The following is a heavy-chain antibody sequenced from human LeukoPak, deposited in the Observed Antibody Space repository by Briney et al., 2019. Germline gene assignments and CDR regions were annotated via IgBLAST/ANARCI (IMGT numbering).Heavy chain of an antibody. CDR2: FYGGLTP. D-gene: IGHD6-19*01. CDR1: GVTVSGTY. Sequence: GGSLRLSCAGSGVTVSGTYVSWGRQPPGEGLEWVSVFYGGLTPYYADPVQGRFTISSDNSKTSLYLQMTRLTAEDTAVYYCTRAVTGPGDNWGQGTLVTVSS. V-gene: IGHV3-66*01. CDR3: TRAVTGPGDN. J-gene: IGHJ4*02.